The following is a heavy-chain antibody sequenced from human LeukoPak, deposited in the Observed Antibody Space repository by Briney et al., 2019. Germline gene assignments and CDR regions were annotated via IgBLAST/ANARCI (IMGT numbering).Heavy chain of an antibody. CDR1: GYTFTSYA. D-gene: IGHD3-16*01. Sequence: ASVKVSCKASGYTFTSYAMNWVRQAPGQGLEWMGWINPNSGGTNYAQKFQGRVTMTRDTSISTAYMELSRLRSDDTAVYYCARELGGRLNDYYYYYYMDVWGKGTTVTVSS. CDR2: INPNSGGT. J-gene: IGHJ6*03. V-gene: IGHV1-2*02. CDR3: ARELGGRLNDYYYYYYMDV.